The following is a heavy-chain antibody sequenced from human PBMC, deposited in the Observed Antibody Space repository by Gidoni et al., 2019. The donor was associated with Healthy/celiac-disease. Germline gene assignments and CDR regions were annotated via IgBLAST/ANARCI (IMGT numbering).Heavy chain of an antibody. CDR1: GFTFRSSA. Sequence: QVQLVESGGGVVQPGRSLRLSCAASGFTFRSSAIHWVRQAPGKGLEWVAVISYDGSNKYYADSVKGRFTISRDNSKNTLYLQMNSLRAEDTAVYYCARDPTTYSSSWYAPYYFDYWGQGTLVTVSS. CDR2: ISYDGSNK. J-gene: IGHJ4*02. CDR3: ARDPTTYSSSWYAPYYFDY. D-gene: IGHD6-13*01. V-gene: IGHV3-30-3*01.